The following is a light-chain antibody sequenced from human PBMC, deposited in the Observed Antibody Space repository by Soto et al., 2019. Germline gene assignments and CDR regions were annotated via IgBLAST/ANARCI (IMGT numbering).Light chain of an antibody. CDR2: AAS. Sequence: IQMTQSPSALSASVGDRVTITCQASQDISNYLNWYQQKPGKAPDLLIYAASTLQSGVPSRFSGSGSGTDFTLTISCLQSEDFATYYCQQYYSYPRTFGQGTKVDI. CDR1: QDISNY. CDR3: QQYYSYPRT. J-gene: IGKJ1*01. V-gene: IGKV1-8*01.